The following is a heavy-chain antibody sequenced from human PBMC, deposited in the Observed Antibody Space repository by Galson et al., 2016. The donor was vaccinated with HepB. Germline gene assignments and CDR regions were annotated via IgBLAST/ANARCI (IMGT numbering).Heavy chain of an antibody. CDR3: AKDIDSSYTAPDS. V-gene: IGHV3-23*01. Sequence: SLRLSCAASGFTFGSYAMTWVRQAPGKGLEWVSGIGGSGGSINYADSVKGRFTISRDNPKNTLYLQMNSLRAEDTAVYYCAKDIDSSYTAPDSWGQGTLVTVSS. CDR2: IGGSGGSI. D-gene: IGHD5-18*01. CDR1: GFTFGSYA. J-gene: IGHJ4*02.